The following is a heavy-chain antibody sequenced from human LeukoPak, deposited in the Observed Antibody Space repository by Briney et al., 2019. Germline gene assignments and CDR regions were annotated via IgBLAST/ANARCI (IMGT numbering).Heavy chain of an antibody. V-gene: IGHV1-24*01. CDR2: FDPEDDET. Sequence: GASVKVSCKISGYTLTAFSMHWVRQAPGKGLEWMGGFDPEDDETIYAQKFQGRVTMTEDTSTDTAYMELSSLRSEDTAVYYCATTGTGTARGDFDYWGQGTLVTVSS. CDR3: ATTGTGTARGDFDY. J-gene: IGHJ4*02. D-gene: IGHD1-7*01. CDR1: GYTLTAFS.